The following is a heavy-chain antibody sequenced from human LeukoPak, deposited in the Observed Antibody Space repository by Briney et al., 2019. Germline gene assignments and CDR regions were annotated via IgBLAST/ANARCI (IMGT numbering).Heavy chain of an antibody. D-gene: IGHD4-23*01. CDR2: ISTSSTI. V-gene: IGHV3-48*04. CDR1: GFTFSTSS. CDR3: ARDLDYGGRGLDS. J-gene: IGHJ4*02. Sequence: GGSLRLSCAASGFTFSTSSFNWVRQASGKGLEWISYISTSSTINYADSVRGRFTISRDNAKSSLSLQMNSLRAEDTAVYYCARDLDYGGRGLDSWGQGTLVIVSS.